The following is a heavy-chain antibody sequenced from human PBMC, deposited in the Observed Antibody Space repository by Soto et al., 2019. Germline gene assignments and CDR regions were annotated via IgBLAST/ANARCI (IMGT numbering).Heavy chain of an antibody. CDR3: AKVGGAVAGYFQH. CDR2: ISGSGGST. J-gene: IGHJ1*01. Sequence: EVQLLESGGGLVQPGGSLRLSXAAXGFXFSXYAMSWVRQAPGKGLEWVSAISGSGGSTYYADSVKGRFTISRDNSKNTLYLQMNSLRAEDTAVYYCAKVGGAVAGYFQHWGQGTLVTVSS. CDR1: GFXFSXYA. D-gene: IGHD6-19*01. V-gene: IGHV3-23*01.